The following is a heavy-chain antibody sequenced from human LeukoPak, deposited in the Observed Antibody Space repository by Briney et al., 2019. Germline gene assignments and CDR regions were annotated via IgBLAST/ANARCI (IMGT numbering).Heavy chain of an antibody. CDR2: IYSGGRT. Sequence: GGSLRLSCAASVFTVSSIYMSCVRQAPGKGLEWVSVIYSGGRTYYADSVQGRFTISRDNSKNTLYLQMNSLRAEDTAVYDCARRLYYFDTSGYLYYWGQGSLVTVSS. D-gene: IGHD3-22*01. V-gene: IGHV3-53*01. J-gene: IGHJ4*02. CDR1: VFTVSSIY. CDR3: ARRLYYFDTSGYLYY.